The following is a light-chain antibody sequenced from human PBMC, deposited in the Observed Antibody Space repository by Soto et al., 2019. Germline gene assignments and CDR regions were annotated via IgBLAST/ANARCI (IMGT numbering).Light chain of an antibody. CDR3: SSYTSRNTLDYV. CDR1: SGDVGGYNY. CDR2: EVS. J-gene: IGLJ1*01. Sequence: SALTQPASVSGSPGQSITISCTGTSGDVGGYNYVSWYQQHPGKAPKLMIYEVSNRPSGVSNRFSGSKSGNTASLTISGLQAEDEADYYCSSYTSRNTLDYVFGTGTKVTVL. V-gene: IGLV2-14*01.